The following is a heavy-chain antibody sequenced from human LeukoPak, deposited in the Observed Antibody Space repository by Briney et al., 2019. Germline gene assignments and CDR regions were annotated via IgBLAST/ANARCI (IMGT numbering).Heavy chain of an antibody. CDR3: AREESLYSSRRGFSDY. J-gene: IGHJ4*02. CDR1: GYTFTSYG. V-gene: IGHV1-18*01. Sequence: ASVKVSCKASGYTFTSYGISWVQQAPGQGLEWMGWISAYNGNTNYAQKLQGRVTMTTDTSTSTAYMELRSLRSDDTAVYYCAREESLYSSRRGFSDYWGQGTLVTVSS. CDR2: ISAYNGNT. D-gene: IGHD6-13*01.